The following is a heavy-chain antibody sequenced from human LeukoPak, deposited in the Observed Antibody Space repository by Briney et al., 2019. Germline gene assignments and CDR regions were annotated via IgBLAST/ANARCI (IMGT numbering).Heavy chain of an antibody. CDR2: INPNSGGT. D-gene: IGHD1-26*01. CDR3: ARGYRTVGAIEYFQH. Sequence: ASVKVSCKASGYTFTGYYMHWVRQAPGQGLEWMGRINPNSGGTNYAQKFQDRVTMTRDTSISTAYMELSRLRSDDTAVYYCARGYRTVGAIEYFQHWGQGTLVTVSS. J-gene: IGHJ1*01. V-gene: IGHV1-2*06. CDR1: GYTFTGYY.